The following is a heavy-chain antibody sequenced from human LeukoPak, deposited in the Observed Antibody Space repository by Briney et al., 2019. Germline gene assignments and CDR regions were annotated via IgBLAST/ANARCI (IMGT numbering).Heavy chain of an antibody. CDR1: GFTFSDYY. CDR2: ISSSSSYT. V-gene: IGHV3-11*06. D-gene: IGHD6-13*01. J-gene: IGHJ6*02. CDR3: AKDSGSRYSSSWLALYYYYYGMDV. Sequence: KPGGSLRLSCAASGFTFSDYYMSWIRQAPGKGLEWVSYISSSSSYTNYADSVKGRFTISRDNAKNSLYLQMNSLRVEDTAVYYCAKDSGSRYSSSWLALYYYYYGMDVWGQGTTVTVSS.